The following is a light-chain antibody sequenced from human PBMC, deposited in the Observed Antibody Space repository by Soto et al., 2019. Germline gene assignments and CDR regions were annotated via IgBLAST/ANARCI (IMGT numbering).Light chain of an antibody. Sequence: DIALTQSPATLSFSPGERVTISCRASQTVSSSYLAWYQQKPGQAPRLLIYGASSRATGIPDRFSGSGSGTDFTLTISRLEPEDFAVYYCQQYGSSPRTFGQGTKVDIK. CDR2: GAS. CDR3: QQYGSSPRT. CDR1: QTVSSSY. J-gene: IGKJ1*01. V-gene: IGKV3-20*01.